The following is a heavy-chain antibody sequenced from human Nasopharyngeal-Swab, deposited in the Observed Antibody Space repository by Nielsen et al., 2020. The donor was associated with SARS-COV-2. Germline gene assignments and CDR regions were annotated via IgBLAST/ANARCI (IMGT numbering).Heavy chain of an antibody. CDR1: GFTFSNYG. CDR3: AREQLTTLDY. D-gene: IGHD4-11*01. CDR2: IWFDGSNK. Sequence: GESLKISCAASGFTFSNYGMHWVRQAPGKGLEWVAVIWFDGSNKYYADSVKGRFTISRDNSKNTLYLQMNSLRAEDTAVYYCAREQLTTLDYWGQGTLVTVSS. V-gene: IGHV3-33*01. J-gene: IGHJ4*02.